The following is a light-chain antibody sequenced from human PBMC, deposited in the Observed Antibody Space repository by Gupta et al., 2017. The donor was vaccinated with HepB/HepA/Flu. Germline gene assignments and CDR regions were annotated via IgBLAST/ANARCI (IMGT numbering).Light chain of an antibody. CDR1: RLGDKY. Sequence: SYELTQPPSVSVSPGQTASITCSGDRLGDKYVCWYQQKPGQSPVLVIYQDNKRPPGIPERFSGSNSGNTATLTISGTKAMDEADDYGQAWDSSTAFGGGTKLTVL. CDR3: QAWDSSTA. V-gene: IGLV3-1*01. J-gene: IGLJ2*01. CDR2: QDN.